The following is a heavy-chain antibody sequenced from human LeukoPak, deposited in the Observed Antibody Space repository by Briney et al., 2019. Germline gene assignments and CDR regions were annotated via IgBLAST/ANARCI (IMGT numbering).Heavy chain of an antibody. CDR3: ARDIKRSRARWENLGFDP. Sequence: GASVKVSCKASGYTFTSYGISWVRQAPGQGLEWMGWISAYNGNTNYAQKLQGRVTMTTDTSTSTAYMELRSLRSDDTAMYHCARDIKRSRARWENLGFDPWGQGTLVTVSS. D-gene: IGHD1-14*01. CDR1: GYTFTSYG. V-gene: IGHV1-18*01. J-gene: IGHJ5*02. CDR2: ISAYNGNT.